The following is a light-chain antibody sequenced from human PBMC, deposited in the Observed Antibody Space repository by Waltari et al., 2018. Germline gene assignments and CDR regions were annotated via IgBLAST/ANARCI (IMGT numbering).Light chain of an antibody. Sequence: EIVLTQAPATLSLSPGERATLSCRASQPVSSLLAWYQQKPGQAPGLLIYDTSHRAAGIPARFSGSGFGTDFTLSISSLEPEDFAVYYCQQRRDRPLTFGGGTKVEIK. CDR2: DTS. CDR3: QQRRDRPLT. CDR1: QPVSSL. J-gene: IGKJ4*01. V-gene: IGKV3-11*01.